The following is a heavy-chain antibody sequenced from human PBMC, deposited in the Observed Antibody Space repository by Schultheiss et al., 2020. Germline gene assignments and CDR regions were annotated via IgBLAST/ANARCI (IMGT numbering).Heavy chain of an antibody. CDR1: GGSFSGYY. CDR3: ARDSLFFVKKSSITMVQGVIGNLDY. V-gene: IGHV4-31*11. J-gene: IGHJ4*02. CDR2: IYYSGST. D-gene: IGHD3-10*01. Sequence: SETLSLTCAVYGGSFSGYYWSWIRQHPGKGLEWIGYIYYSGSTYYNPSLKSRVTISVDTSKNQFSLKLSSVTAADTAVYYCARDSLFFVKKSSITMVQGVIGNLDYWGQGTLVTVYS.